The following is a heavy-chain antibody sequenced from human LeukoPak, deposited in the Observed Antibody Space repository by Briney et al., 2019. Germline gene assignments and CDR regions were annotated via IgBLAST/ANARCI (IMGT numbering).Heavy chain of an antibody. D-gene: IGHD3-3*01. CDR1: GFTFSSYA. J-gene: IGHJ6*02. CDR2: ITASGGST. CDR3: ARDRGYYDFWKYGMDV. V-gene: IGHV3-23*01. Sequence: GGSLRLSCAVSGFTFSSYAMTWVRQTPGKGLEWVSAITASGGSTYYADSVKGRFTISRDNAKNSLYLQMNSLRAEDTAVYYCARDRGYYDFWKYGMDVWGQGTTVTVSS.